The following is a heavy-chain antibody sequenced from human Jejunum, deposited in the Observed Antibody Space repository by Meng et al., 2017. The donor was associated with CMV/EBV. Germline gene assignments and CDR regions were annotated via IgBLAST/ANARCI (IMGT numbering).Heavy chain of an antibody. D-gene: IGHD6-19*01. J-gene: IGHJ4*02. CDR2: IRYDGTVQ. V-gene: IGHV3-30*02. CDR3: AKVGFGWYSIDY. Sequence: VKLVYSGGGVVKPGGSRRLSCAGSGFTFSIYGMHWVRQAPGKGLEWVAFIRYDGTVQNYADSVKGRFTISRDNSWNMLSLEMNSLRPEDTAVYYCAKVGFGWYSIDYWGQGTLVTVSS. CDR1: GFTFSIYG.